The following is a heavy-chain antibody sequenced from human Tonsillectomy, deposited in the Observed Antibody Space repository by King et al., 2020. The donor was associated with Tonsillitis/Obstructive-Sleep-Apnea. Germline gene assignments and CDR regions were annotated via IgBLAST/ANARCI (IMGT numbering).Heavy chain of an antibody. V-gene: IGHV3-48*02. Sequence: VQLVESGGGLVQPGGSLRLSCAASGFTFSSYSMNWVRQAPGKGLEWVSYISSSSSTIYYADSVKGRFTISRDNAKNSLYLPMNSLRDEDTAVYYCARAGQWLAPGGGYYFDYWGQGTLVTVSS. CDR1: GFTFSSYS. J-gene: IGHJ4*02. CDR2: ISSSSSTI. CDR3: ARAGQWLAPGGGYYFDY. D-gene: IGHD6-19*01.